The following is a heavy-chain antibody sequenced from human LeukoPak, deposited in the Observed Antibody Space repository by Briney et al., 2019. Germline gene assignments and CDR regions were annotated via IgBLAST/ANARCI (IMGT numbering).Heavy chain of an antibody. J-gene: IGHJ3*02. Sequence: GGSLRLSCAASGFTFSNYAMNWVRQAPGKGLEWVSGISGGGGSIDYADSVKGRLTISRDNSKNTLYLQMNSLRAEDTAVYYCARGGTIVVVPAAMPVGDAFDIWGQGTMVTVSS. CDR2: ISGGGGSI. D-gene: IGHD2-2*01. CDR3: ARGGTIVVVPAAMPVGDAFDI. CDR1: GFTFSNYA. V-gene: IGHV3-23*01.